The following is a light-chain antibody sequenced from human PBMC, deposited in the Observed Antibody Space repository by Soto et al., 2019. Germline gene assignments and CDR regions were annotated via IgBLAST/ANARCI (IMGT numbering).Light chain of an antibody. Sequence: DIHMTQSPSSLSASVGDRVTMTXRASQDIRHDVGWHQQQQGXAPKXXXAAXSSLQRGGPSRLSGSGSGTEFTLPISSLQPEDFGTYYCLQHKSYTSTFGQGTRLEIK. V-gene: IGKV1-17*01. CDR1: QDIRHD. CDR3: LQHKSYTST. CDR2: AXS. J-gene: IGKJ5*01.